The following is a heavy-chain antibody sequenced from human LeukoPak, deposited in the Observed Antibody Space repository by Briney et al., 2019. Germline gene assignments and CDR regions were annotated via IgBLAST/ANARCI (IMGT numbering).Heavy chain of an antibody. CDR2: ISGSGGST. CDR3: ARGPSSSTTYYYDSSGYYSRGAFDI. Sequence: GGSLRLSCAASGFTFSSYAMSWVRQAPGKGLEWVSAISGSGGSTYYADSVKGRFTISRDNSKNTLYLQMNSLRAEDMAVYYCARGPSSSTTYYYDSSGYYSRGAFDIWGQGTMVTVSS. D-gene: IGHD3-22*01. CDR1: GFTFSSYA. J-gene: IGHJ3*02. V-gene: IGHV3-23*01.